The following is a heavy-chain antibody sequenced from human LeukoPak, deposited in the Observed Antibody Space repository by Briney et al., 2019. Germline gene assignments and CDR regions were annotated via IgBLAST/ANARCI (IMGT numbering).Heavy chain of an antibody. CDR3: ARRNIWGRKAFDF. CDR2: IDHSGST. J-gene: IGHJ3*01. V-gene: IGHV4-34*01. Sequence: SETLSLTCAVYGGSFSGYYWSWIRQPPGKGLEWIREIDHSGSTNYNPSLKSRVTISVDTSKNQFSLKLSSVTAADTAVYYCARRNIWGRKAFDFWGQGTMVTVSS. CDR1: GGSFSGYY. D-gene: IGHD3-16*01.